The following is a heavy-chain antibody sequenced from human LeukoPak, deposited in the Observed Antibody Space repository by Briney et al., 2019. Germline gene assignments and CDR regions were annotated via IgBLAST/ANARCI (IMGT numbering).Heavy chain of an antibody. V-gene: IGHV3-48*04. CDR2: ISSSSSTI. D-gene: IGHD3-22*01. CDR3: ARAPGYYDSSGYTYGMDV. CDR1: GFTFSSYS. J-gene: IGHJ6*02. Sequence: PGGSLRLSCAASGFTFSSYSMNWVRQAPGKGLEWVSYISSSSSTIYYADSVKGRFTISRDNAKNSLYLQMNSLRAEDTAVYYCARAPGYYDSSGYTYGMDVWGQGTTVTVSS.